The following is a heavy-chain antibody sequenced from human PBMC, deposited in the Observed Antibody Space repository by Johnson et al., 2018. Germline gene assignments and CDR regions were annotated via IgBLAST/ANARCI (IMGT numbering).Heavy chain of an antibody. CDR2: ISYDGSDE. CDR1: GFTFSSYG. D-gene: IGHD5-12*01. V-gene: IGHV3-30*18. CDR3: AKDVYRRLLSNYYYMDV. J-gene: IGHJ6*03. Sequence: QVQLLESGGGVVQPGRSLRLSCAASGFTFSSYGMHWVRQTPGKGLEWVAVISYDGSDEYYADSVKGRFTISRDNSKNTLYLQMNSLRAEDTAVYYCAKDVYRRLLSNYYYMDVWGKGTTVTVSS.